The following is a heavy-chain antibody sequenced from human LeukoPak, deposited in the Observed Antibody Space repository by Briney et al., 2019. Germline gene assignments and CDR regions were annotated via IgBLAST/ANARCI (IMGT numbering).Heavy chain of an antibody. Sequence: ETLSLTCTVSGGSISSYYWSWIRQPAGKGLEWIGRIYTSGSTNYNPSLKSRVTMSVDTSKNQFSLKLSSVTAADTAVYYCARDLYCSGGSCRYYYYGMDVWGQGTTVTVSS. V-gene: IGHV4-4*07. D-gene: IGHD2-15*01. CDR3: ARDLYCSGGSCRYYYYGMDV. CDR2: IYTSGST. J-gene: IGHJ6*02. CDR1: GGSISSYY.